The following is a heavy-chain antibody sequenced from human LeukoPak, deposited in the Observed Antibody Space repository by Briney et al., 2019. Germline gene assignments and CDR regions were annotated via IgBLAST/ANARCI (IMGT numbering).Heavy chain of an antibody. CDR2: ISAYNGNT. CDR1: GYTFTSFG. Sequence: ASVKVSCKASGYTFTSFGISWVRQAPGQGLEWMGWISAYNGNTNYAQELQGRVTMTTDTSTSTAYMELRSLRSDDTAVYYCARESSTIFGVVIPHHYYYYGMDVWGQGTTVTVSS. CDR3: ARESSTIFGVVIPHHYYYYGMDV. V-gene: IGHV1-18*01. J-gene: IGHJ6*02. D-gene: IGHD3-3*01.